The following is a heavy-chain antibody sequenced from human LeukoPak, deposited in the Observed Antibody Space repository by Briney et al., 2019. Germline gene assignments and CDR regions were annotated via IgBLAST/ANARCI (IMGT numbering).Heavy chain of an antibody. CDR1: GGSISSGCYY. Sequence: SETLSLTCTVSGGSISSGCYYWSWIRQPAGKGLEWIGRIYTSGSTNYTPSLKSRVTISVDTSKNQFSLKLSSVTAADTAVYYCARAPDDYGDYNGGGVPTTDAFDIWGQGTMVTVSS. CDR3: ARAPDDYGDYNGGGVPTTDAFDI. CDR2: IYTSGST. V-gene: IGHV4-61*02. D-gene: IGHD4-17*01. J-gene: IGHJ3*02.